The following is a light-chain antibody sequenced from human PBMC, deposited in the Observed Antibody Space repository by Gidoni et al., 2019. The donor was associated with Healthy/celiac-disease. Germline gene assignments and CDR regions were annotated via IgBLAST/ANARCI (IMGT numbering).Light chain of an antibody. J-gene: IGKJ1*01. Sequence: DIQMTQSPSSLSASVGDRVTITCRASQSISSYLNWYQQKPGKAPKLLIFAASSLQSGVPSRFSGSGAGTDFTLTISSLQPEVFATYYCQQSYSTLWTFGQGTKVEIK. V-gene: IGKV1-39*01. CDR3: QQSYSTLWT. CDR1: QSISSY. CDR2: AAS.